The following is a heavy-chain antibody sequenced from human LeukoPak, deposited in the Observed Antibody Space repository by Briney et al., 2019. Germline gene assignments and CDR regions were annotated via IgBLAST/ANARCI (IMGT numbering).Heavy chain of an antibody. V-gene: IGHV4-34*01. CDR2: INHSGST. CDR3: ARDYGDYGTPFDY. CDR1: GGSFSGYY. D-gene: IGHD4-17*01. Sequence: PSETLSLTCAVYGGSFSGYYWSWIRQPPGKGLEWIGEINHSGSTNYNPSLKSRVTISVDTSKNQFSLKLSSVTAADTAVYYCARDYGDYGTPFDYWGQGTLVTVSS. J-gene: IGHJ4*02.